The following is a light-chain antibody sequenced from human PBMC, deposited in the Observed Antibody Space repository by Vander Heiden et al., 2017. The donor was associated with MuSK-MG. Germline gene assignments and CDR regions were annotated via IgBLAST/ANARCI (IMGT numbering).Light chain of an antibody. J-gene: IGLJ2*01. CDR1: SSNIGSNT. CDR3: AAWDDRVNGVV. Sequence: QSVLPQPPSASGTPGQRVTISCSGSSSNIGSNTVNWYHHLPGTAPKLLMYRNNQRPSGVPDRFSGSKSGSSASLAISGLQSEDEADYYCAAWDDRVNGVVFGGGTKLTVL. V-gene: IGLV1-44*01. CDR2: RNN.